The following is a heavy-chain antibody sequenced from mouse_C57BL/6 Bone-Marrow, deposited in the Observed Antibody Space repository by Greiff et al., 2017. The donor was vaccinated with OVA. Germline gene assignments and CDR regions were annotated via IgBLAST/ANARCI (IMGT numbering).Heavy chain of an antibody. CDR3: VRDRGRRYAMDY. J-gene: IGHJ4*01. CDR2: IRSKSSNYAT. V-gene: IGHV10-3*01. CDR1: GFTFNTYA. D-gene: IGHD2-12*01. Sequence: EVMLVESGGGLVQPKGSLKLSCAASGFTFNTYAMHWVRQAPGKGLEWVARIRSKSSNYATYYADSVKDRFTISRDDSQSMLYLQMNNLKTEDTAVYDCVRDRGRRYAMDYWGQGTSVTVSS.